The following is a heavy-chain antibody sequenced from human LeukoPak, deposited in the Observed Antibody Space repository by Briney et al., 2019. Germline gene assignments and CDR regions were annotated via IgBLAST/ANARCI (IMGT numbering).Heavy chain of an antibody. D-gene: IGHD6-13*01. J-gene: IGHJ4*02. CDR2: LWYDGSNK. Sequence: GGSLRLSCAASGFTFSSYGMHWVRQAPGKGLEWVAVLWYDGSNKYYADSVKGRFTISRDNSKNTLYLQMNSLRAEDTAVYYCAKDYEYNSNTWYFHWGRGTLVSVSS. CDR1: GFTFSSYG. CDR3: AKDYEYNSNTWYFH. V-gene: IGHV3-33*06.